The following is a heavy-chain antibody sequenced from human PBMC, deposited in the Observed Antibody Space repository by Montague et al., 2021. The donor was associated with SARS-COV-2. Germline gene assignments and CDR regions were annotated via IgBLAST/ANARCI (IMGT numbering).Heavy chain of an antibody. CDR2: IYYSGST. Sequence: SETLSLTCSVSGGSISSTSYYWGWIRQPPGKGLEWIGSIYYSGSTYYNPSLRSRVTISVDPSKNQFSLRLSSVTAADTAVYYCARRSRVVTAIWALRTSLTSWFDPWGQGTLVTVSS. D-gene: IGHD2-21*02. V-gene: IGHV4-39*01. CDR3: ARRSRVVTAIWALRTSLTSWFDP. J-gene: IGHJ5*02. CDR1: GGSISSTSYY.